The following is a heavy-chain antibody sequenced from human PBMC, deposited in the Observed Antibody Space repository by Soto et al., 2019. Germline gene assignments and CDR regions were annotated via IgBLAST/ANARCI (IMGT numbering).Heavy chain of an antibody. J-gene: IGHJ4*02. CDR2: IYYSGST. D-gene: IGHD3-9*01. V-gene: IGHV4-61*01. CDR3: ARTVYDSLTGYYRWYYFDY. Sequence: QVQLQESGPGLVKSSETLSLTCSVSGGSVSSGNYAWSWIRQAPGKGLEWIGFIYYSGSTYYDPSPKSRVTISVDPDKNRFSLRLSSVTAADTAVYSCARTVYDSLTGYYRWYYFDYWGQGTLVTVSS. CDR1: GGSVSSGNYA.